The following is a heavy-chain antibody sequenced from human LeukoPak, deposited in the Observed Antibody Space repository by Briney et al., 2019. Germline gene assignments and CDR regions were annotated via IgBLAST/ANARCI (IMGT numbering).Heavy chain of an antibody. D-gene: IGHD2-2*02. CDR2: ISGSGGST. Sequence: PGGSLRLSCAASGFTFSSYAMSWVRRAPGKGLEWVSAISGSGGSTYYADSVKGRFTISRDNSKNTLYLQMNSLRAEDTAVYYCAKDLRYCSSTSCYTGARDYYYYMDVWRKGTTVTVSS. J-gene: IGHJ6*03. CDR3: AKDLRYCSSTSCYTGARDYYYYMDV. CDR1: GFTFSSYA. V-gene: IGHV3-23*01.